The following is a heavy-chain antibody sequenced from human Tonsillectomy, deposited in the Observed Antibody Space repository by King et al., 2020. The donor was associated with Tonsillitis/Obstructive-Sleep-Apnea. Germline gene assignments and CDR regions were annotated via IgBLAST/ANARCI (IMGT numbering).Heavy chain of an antibody. D-gene: IGHD4-11*01. CDR2: IYYSGST. Sequence: VQLQESGPGLVKPSETLSLTCTVSGGSISSYFWSWRRPPPGKGLGWVGYIYYSGSTNYNPSLKSRVTISVDTSKNQFSLKLSSVTAADTAVYYCARAGVGVTRPRGAFAIWGQGTMVTVSS. CDR3: ARAGVGVTRPRGAFAI. V-gene: IGHV4-59*01. CDR1: GGSISSYF. J-gene: IGHJ3*02.